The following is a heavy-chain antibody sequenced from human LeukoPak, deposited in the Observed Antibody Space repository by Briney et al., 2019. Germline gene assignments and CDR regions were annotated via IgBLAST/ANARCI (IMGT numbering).Heavy chain of an antibody. J-gene: IGHJ5*01. CDR2: IYSGGST. D-gene: IGHD6-19*01. CDR1: GFTVSSNY. Sequence: GGSLRLSCAASGFTVSSNYMSWVRQAPGKGLEWVSVIYSGGSTYYADSVKGRVTISRDNTDNVVYLQMNSLRGEDTAVYYCARVAVAGPTGWFDSWGPGTLVTVSS. CDR3: ARVAVAGPTGWFDS. V-gene: IGHV3-53*01.